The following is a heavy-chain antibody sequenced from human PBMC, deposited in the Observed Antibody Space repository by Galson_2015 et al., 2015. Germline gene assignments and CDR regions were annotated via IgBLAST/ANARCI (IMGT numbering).Heavy chain of an antibody. J-gene: IGHJ3*02. CDR1: GFTVSSNY. V-gene: IGHV3-53*01. D-gene: IGHD1-26*01. CDR2: IYSGGST. CDR3: ARGEAWAPPFDI. Sequence: SLRLSCAASGFTVSSNYMSWVRQAPGKGLEWVSVIYSGGSTYYADSVKGRFTISRDNSKNTLYLQMNSLRAEDTAVYYCARGEAWAPPFDIWGQGTMVTVSS.